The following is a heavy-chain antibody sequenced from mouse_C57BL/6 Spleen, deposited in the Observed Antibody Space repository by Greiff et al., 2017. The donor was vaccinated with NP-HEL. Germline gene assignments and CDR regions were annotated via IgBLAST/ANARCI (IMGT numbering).Heavy chain of an antibody. Sequence: EVNVVESGGGLVKPGGSLKLSCAASGFTFSDYGMHWVRQAPEKGLEWVAYISSGSSTIYYADTVKGRFTISRDNAKNTLFLQMTSLRSEDTAMYYCAMLSDDCYYYYAMDYWGQGTSVTVSS. CDR3: AMLSDDCYYYYAMDY. V-gene: IGHV5-17*01. CDR1: GFTFSDYG. D-gene: IGHD2-3*01. CDR2: ISSGSSTI. J-gene: IGHJ4*01.